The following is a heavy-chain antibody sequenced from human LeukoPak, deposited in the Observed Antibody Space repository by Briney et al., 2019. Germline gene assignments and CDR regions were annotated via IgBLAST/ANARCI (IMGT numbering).Heavy chain of an antibody. V-gene: IGHV1-2*02. J-gene: IGHJ4*02. CDR3: ARQDLGSMIVVE. CDR2: INPNSGGT. D-gene: IGHD3-22*01. CDR1: GYTFTGYY. Sequence: ASVKVSCKASGYTFTGYYMHWVRQAPGQGLEWMGWINPNSGGTNYAQKFQGRVTMTRDASISTAYLQWSSLKASDTAMYYCARQDLGSMIVVEWGQGTLVTVSS.